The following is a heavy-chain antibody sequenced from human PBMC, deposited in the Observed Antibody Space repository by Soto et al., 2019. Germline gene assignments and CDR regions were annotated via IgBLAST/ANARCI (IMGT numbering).Heavy chain of an antibody. CDR2: ISGSGGST. V-gene: IGHV3-23*01. Sequence: EVQLLESGGTLVQPGGSLRLSCAASGFTFSTYAMTWVRQAPGKGLEWVSAISGSGGSTYYADSVKGRFTISRDNSENTLYLQINSLRAEATAVYYCAKGNPYAFLNSFDPWGQGTLVSVSS. D-gene: IGHD1-1*01. J-gene: IGHJ5*02. CDR1: GFTFSTYA. CDR3: AKGNPYAFLNSFDP.